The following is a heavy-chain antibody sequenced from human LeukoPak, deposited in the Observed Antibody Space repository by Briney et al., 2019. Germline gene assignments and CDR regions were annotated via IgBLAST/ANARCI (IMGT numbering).Heavy chain of an antibody. CDR3: AKDSRTGAPYYYYYMDV. Sequence: PGGSLRLSCAASGFTFSSYGMHWVRQAPGKGLEWVAFIRYDGSNKYYADSVKGRFTISRGNSKNTLYLQMNSLRAEDTAVYYCAKDSRTGAPYYYYYMDVWGKGTTVTVSS. V-gene: IGHV3-30*02. CDR1: GFTFSSYG. J-gene: IGHJ6*03. D-gene: IGHD7-27*01. CDR2: IRYDGSNK.